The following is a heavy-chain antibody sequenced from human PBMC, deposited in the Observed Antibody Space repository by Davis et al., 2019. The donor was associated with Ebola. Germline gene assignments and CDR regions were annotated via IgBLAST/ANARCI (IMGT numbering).Heavy chain of an antibody. J-gene: IGHJ4*02. D-gene: IGHD6-13*01. Sequence: GGSLRLSCAASGFTFSSYGMHWVRQAPGKGLEWVAVIWYDGSNKYYADSVKGRFTISRDNSKNTLYLQMNSLRAEDTAVYYCARDKGAAAGIMAYWGQGTLVTVSS. V-gene: IGHV3-33*01. CDR1: GFTFSSYG. CDR2: IWYDGSNK. CDR3: ARDKGAAAGIMAY.